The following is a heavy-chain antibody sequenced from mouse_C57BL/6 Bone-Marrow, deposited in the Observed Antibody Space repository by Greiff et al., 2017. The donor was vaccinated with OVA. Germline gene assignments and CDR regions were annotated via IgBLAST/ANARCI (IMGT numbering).Heavy chain of an antibody. Sequence: EVQVVESGPELVKPGASVKISCKASGYSFTDYNMNWVKQSNGKSLEWIGVINPNYGTTSYNQKFKGKATLTVDQSSSTAYMQLNSLTSEDSAVYYCARSASKLGPFDYWGQGTTLTVSS. CDR2: INPNYGTT. J-gene: IGHJ2*01. V-gene: IGHV1-39*01. CDR1: GYSFTDYN. CDR3: ARSASKLGPFDY. D-gene: IGHD4-1*01.